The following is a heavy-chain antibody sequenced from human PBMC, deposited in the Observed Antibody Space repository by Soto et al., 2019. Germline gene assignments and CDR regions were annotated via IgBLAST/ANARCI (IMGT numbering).Heavy chain of an antibody. CDR3: ARVKLLWFGESNTFAQHNYGMDV. V-gene: IGHV4-34*01. Sequence: SETLSLTCAVYGGSFSGYYWSWIRQPPGKGLEWIGEINHSGSTNYNPSLKSRVTISVDTSKNQFSLKLSSVTAADTAVYYCARVKLLWFGESNTFAQHNYGMDVWGPGTTVTVSS. D-gene: IGHD3-10*01. J-gene: IGHJ6*02. CDR1: GGSFSGYY. CDR2: INHSGST.